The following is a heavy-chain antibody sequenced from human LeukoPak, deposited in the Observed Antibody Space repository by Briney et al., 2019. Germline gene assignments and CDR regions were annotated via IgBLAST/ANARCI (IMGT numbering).Heavy chain of an antibody. J-gene: IGHJ5*02. CDR2: ISTDYGNT. D-gene: IGHD3-10*01. CDR3: ARLYGSGSYNWFDP. Sequence: GAAVKVSCKASGYTFTSYGISWVRQAPGQGLEWMGWISTDYGNTNYAQKFQGRVTMTTDTSPSTAYMELRSLRSDDTAVYYCARLYGSGSYNWFDPWGQATLVIVSS. CDR1: GYTFTSYG. V-gene: IGHV1-18*01.